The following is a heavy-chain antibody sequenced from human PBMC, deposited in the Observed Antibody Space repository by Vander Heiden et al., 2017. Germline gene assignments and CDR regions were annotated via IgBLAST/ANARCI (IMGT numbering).Heavy chain of an antibody. J-gene: IGHJ4*02. CDR3: ARDRLDSTYYYDSSGYHY. Sequence: QVQLVESGGGLVKPGGSLRLSCAASGFPFSDYYMSWIRQAPGKRLEWVSYISSSGSTIYYADSVKGRFTISRDNAKNSLYLQMNSLRAEDTAVYYCARDRLDSTYYYDSSGYHYWGQGTLVTVSS. CDR2: ISSSGSTI. D-gene: IGHD3-22*01. CDR1: GFPFSDYY. V-gene: IGHV3-11*01.